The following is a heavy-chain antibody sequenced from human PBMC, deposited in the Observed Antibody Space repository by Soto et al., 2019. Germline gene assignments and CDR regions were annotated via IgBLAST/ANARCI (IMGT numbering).Heavy chain of an antibody. V-gene: IGHV3-30*18. CDR2: TSFDGSHE. Sequence: PGGSLRLSCAASGFIFSYFGMSWVRQAPGKGLEWVAVTSFDGSHEYYAASAKGRFTISRDNSKNMLLLQMDNVRAEDTAVYYCAKSPSKARDYEVLAGYSGYFDSWGLGTLVTVSS. CDR3: AKSPSKARDYEVLAGYSGYFDS. D-gene: IGHD3-9*01. J-gene: IGHJ4*02. CDR1: GFIFSYFG.